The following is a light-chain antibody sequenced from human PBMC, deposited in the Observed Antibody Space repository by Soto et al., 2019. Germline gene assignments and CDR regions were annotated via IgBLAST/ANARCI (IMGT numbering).Light chain of an antibody. CDR1: QNINSW. CDR3: QQFHSFSRT. CDR2: DAS. V-gene: IGKV1-5*01. J-gene: IGKJ1*01. Sequence: DIQITQSPSTLSASVGDRVTITCRASQNINSWLAWYQQKPGKAPNLLIYDASTLESGVPSRFSGSGSGTEFTLTISSLQPEDFATYYCQQFHSFSRTFGQGTKVDIK.